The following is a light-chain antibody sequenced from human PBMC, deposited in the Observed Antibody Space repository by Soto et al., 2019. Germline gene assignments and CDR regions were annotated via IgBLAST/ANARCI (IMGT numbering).Light chain of an antibody. CDR2: ANY. J-gene: IGLJ1*01. CDR3: QSYDSSLSLYV. CDR1: SSNIGAGYD. V-gene: IGLV1-40*01. Sequence: QSVLTQPPSVSGAPGQRVTISCTGSSSNIGAGYDVHWYQQFPGVAPKLLIYANYNRPSGVPDRVSGSKSGTSASLAITGLQAEDEADYYCQSYDSSLSLYVFGNGTKVTGL.